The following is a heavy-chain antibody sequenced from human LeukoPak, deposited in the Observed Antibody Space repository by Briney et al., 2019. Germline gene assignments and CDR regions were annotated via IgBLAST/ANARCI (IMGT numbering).Heavy chain of an antibody. V-gene: IGHV3-23*01. CDR1: GFTFSSYS. CDR2: VSGSGGGT. CDR3: AVSSRSISFDY. Sequence: GRSLRLSCAAWGFTFSSYSMSGVRQAPGKGLEWISDVSGSGGGTNYADTVNVRINISRNNSKITLYLQMNSLRAEDKAVYYCAVSSRSISFDYWGQGTLVTVSS. D-gene: IGHD6-19*01. J-gene: IGHJ4*02.